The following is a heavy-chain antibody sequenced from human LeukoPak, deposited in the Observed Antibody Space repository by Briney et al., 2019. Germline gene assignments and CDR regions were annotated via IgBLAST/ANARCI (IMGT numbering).Heavy chain of an antibody. Sequence: GGSLRLSCAASGFTFSSYGMHWVRQAPGKGLEWVAFIRYDGSNKYYADSVKGRFTISRDNSKNTLYLQMNSLRAEDTAVYYCAKAVITFGGVIVSPFDYWGQGTLVTVSS. J-gene: IGHJ4*02. V-gene: IGHV3-30*02. CDR2: IRYDGSNK. D-gene: IGHD3-16*02. CDR1: GFTFSSYG. CDR3: AKAVITFGGVIVSPFDY.